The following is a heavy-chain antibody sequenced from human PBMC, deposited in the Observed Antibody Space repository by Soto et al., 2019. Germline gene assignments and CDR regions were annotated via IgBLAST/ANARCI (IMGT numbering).Heavy chain of an antibody. CDR3: AKGDGVVPYYYDYGMDV. Sequence: RLSSAAGGFTLEDYTIPWVLQTPGKGLEWVSLISWDGGSTYYADSVKGRFTISRDNSKNSLYLQMNSLRTEETALYYCAKGDGVVPYYYDYGMDVWGQGTTVTVS. CDR2: ISWDGGST. J-gene: IGHJ6*02. D-gene: IGHD3-10*02. CDR1: GFTLEDYT. V-gene: IGHV3-43*01.